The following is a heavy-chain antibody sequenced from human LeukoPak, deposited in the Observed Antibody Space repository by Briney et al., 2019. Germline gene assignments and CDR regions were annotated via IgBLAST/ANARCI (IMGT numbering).Heavy chain of an antibody. V-gene: IGHV3-30*18. CDR2: ISYDGSNK. Sequence: GRFLRLSCVVSGFTFSSYGMHWVRQAPGKGLEWVSVISYDGSNKYYADSVKGRFTISRDNSKNTLYLQMNSLRAEDTAVYYCAKRGYYYDSSGYYSRTYFDYWGQGTLVIVSS. CDR3: AKRGYYYDSSGYYSRTYFDY. CDR1: GFTFSSYG. J-gene: IGHJ4*02. D-gene: IGHD3-22*01.